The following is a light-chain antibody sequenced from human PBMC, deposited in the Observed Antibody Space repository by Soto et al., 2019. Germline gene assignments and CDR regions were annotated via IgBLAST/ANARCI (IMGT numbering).Light chain of an antibody. Sequence: EMVMTQSPATLSVSPGERATLSCRASQSVSSNLAWYQQKPGQAPRLLIYGASSRATGTPDRFSGSGSGTDFTLTISRLEPEDFAVYYCQQHGSSPITFGQGTRLEIK. V-gene: IGKV3-20*01. CDR3: QQHGSSPIT. CDR2: GAS. CDR1: QSVSSN. J-gene: IGKJ5*01.